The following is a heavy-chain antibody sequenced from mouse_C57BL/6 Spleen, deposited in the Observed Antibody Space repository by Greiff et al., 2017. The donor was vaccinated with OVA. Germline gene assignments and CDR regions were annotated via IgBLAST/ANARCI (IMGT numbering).Heavy chain of an antibody. V-gene: IGHV1-69*01. J-gene: IGHJ4*01. CDR3: ARLGIYDGYPRAMDY. D-gene: IGHD2-3*01. Sequence: QVQLQQPGAELVMPGASVKLSCKASGYTFTSYWMHWVKQRPGQGLEWIGEIDPSDSYTNYNQKFKGKSTLTVDKSSSTAYMQLSSLTSEDSAVYYCARLGIYDGYPRAMDYWGQGTSGTVSS. CDR1: GYTFTSYW. CDR2: IDPSDSYT.